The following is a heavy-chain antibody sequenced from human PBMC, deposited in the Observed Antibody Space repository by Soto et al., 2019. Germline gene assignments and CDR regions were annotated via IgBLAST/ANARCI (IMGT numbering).Heavy chain of an antibody. Sequence: TSETLSLTCAVYGGSFSGYFWSWIRQPPGKGLEWIGEINHSGSTNYNPSLKSRVTISVDTSKNQFSLKLSSVTAADTAVYYCARVGWDDYIWGSYRALDYWGQGTLVTVSS. CDR1: GGSFSGYF. J-gene: IGHJ4*02. CDR3: ARVGWDDYIWGSYRALDY. D-gene: IGHD3-16*02. V-gene: IGHV4-34*01. CDR2: INHSGST.